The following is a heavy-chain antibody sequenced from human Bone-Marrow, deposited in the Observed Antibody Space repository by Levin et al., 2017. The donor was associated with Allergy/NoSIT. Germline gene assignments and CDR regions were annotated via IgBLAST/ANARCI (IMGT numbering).Heavy chain of an antibody. Sequence: GESLKISCAASGFTFRGYGFHWVRQAPGKGLEWVAVIWLDGRSQHYADSVKGRFTNSRDNSQNTLWLQMNSLRAEDTAIYYCARDIGQPDSYDYYFYGMDVWGQGTTVTVSS. D-gene: IGHD1-26*01. J-gene: IGHJ6*02. CDR2: IWLDGRSQ. CDR1: GFTFRGYG. CDR3: ARDIGQPDSYDYYFYGMDV. V-gene: IGHV3-33*01.